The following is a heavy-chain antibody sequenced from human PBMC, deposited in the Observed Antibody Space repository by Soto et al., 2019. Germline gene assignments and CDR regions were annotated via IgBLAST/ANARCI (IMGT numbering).Heavy chain of an antibody. Sequence: PGGSLRLSCEASGITVSSSYMSWVRQAPGKGLEWVSIIYSDSSTYYADSVKGRFTISRDSSKNTVYLQMNTLRAEDTAVYYCGRIMAIFGVVIDYWGQGTLVTVSS. CDR2: IYSDSST. CDR1: GITVSSSY. D-gene: IGHD3-3*01. V-gene: IGHV3-66*01. J-gene: IGHJ4*02. CDR3: GRIMAIFGVVIDY.